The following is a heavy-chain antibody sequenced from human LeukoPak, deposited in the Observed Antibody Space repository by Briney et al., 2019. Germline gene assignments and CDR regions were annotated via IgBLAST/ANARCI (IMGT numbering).Heavy chain of an antibody. V-gene: IGHV3-23*01. CDR2: ISGIGSAT. CDR3: AKDQIPDYYYDSSGYSPLDAFDI. CDR1: GFTFSDYA. Sequence: GGSLSLSCATSGFTFSDYAMSWVRQAPGKGLEWVSVISGIGSATYCADSVKGRFTISRDNSKNTLYLQMNSLRAEDTAVYYCAKDQIPDYYYDSSGYSPLDAFDIWGQGTMVTVSS. D-gene: IGHD3-22*01. J-gene: IGHJ3*02.